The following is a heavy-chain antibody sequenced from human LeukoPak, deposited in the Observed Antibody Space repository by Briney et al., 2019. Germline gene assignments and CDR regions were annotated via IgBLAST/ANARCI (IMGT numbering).Heavy chain of an antibody. J-gene: IGHJ4*02. D-gene: IGHD3-10*01. CDR3: ARAAPVRGVTFFDY. V-gene: IGHV3-30*04. CDR2: ISKDGSDE. CDR1: GFTFSRYV. Sequence: GGSLRLSCVASGFTFSRYVTHWVRQAPGKGLEWVAVISKDGSDEYYADSVKGRFTVSRDPSKNSLYLQMNNLRGEDTAVYYCARAAPVRGVTFFDYWGQGTLITVSS.